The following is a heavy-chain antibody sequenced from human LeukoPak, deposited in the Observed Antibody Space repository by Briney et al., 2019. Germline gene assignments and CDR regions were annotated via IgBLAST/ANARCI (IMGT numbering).Heavy chain of an antibody. V-gene: IGHV3-66*01. D-gene: IGHD2-21*02. J-gene: IGHJ4*02. CDR1: GFTFSSYG. CDR3: ARAAIAYCGGDCYSDYFDY. CDR2: IYSGGST. Sequence: GGSLRLSCAASGFTFSSYGMHWVRQAPGKGLEWVSVIYSGGSTYYADSVKGRFTISRDNSKNTLYLQMNSLRAEDTAVYYCARAAIAYCGGDCYSDYFDYWGQGTLVTVSS.